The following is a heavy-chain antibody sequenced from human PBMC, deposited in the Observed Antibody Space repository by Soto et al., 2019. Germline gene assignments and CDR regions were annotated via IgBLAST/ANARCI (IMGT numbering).Heavy chain of an antibody. CDR1: GGSFSGYY. CDR3: ARGWGTASSSSGMDV. V-gene: IGHV4-34*01. D-gene: IGHD3-16*01. J-gene: IGHJ6*02. CDR2: INHGGST. Sequence: PSETLSLTCAVYGGSFSGYYWSWIRQPPGKGLEWIGEINHGGSTNYNPSLKSRVTISVDTSKNQFSLKLSSVTAADTAVYYCARGWGTASSSSGMDVWGQGTTVTVS.